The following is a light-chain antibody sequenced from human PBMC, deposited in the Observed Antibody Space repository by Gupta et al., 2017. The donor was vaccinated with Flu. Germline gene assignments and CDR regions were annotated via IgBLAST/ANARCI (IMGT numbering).Light chain of an antibody. V-gene: IGKV1-39*01. Sequence: DIQMTQSPSSLSASVGDRVTITCRASQSISSYLNWYQQKPGKAPKLLIYAASRLQSGVPSRFSGSGSGTDFTLTISRLQPEDFATYYCQQSDSTPLTFGPGTKVEIK. J-gene: IGKJ1*01. CDR3: QQSDSTPLT. CDR2: AAS. CDR1: QSISSY.